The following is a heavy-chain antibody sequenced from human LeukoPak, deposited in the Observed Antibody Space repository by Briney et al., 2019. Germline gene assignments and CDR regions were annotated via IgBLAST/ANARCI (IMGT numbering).Heavy chain of an antibody. V-gene: IGHV4-39*01. CDR3: ARLHQGVRYYYYYYMDV. D-gene: IGHD3-10*01. CDR2: IYYSGST. CDR1: GGSISSSSYY. J-gene: IGHJ6*03. Sequence: SETLSLTRTVSGGSISSSSYYWGWIRQPPGKGLEWIGSIYYSGSTYYNPSLKSRVTISVDTSKNQFSLKLSSVTAADTAVYYCARLHQGVRYYYYYYMDVWGKGTTVTVSS.